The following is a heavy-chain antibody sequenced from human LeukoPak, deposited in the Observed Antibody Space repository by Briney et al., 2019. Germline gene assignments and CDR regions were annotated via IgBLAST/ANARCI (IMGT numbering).Heavy chain of an antibody. Sequence: GESLKISCKGSGYTFTNYWIGWVRQIPGKGLEWMGIIYPSDSDTRYSPSFQGQVSISADKSISAAYLQWSSLKASDTAMYYCARIYGSGSNYYMDVWGKGTTVTVSS. CDR1: GYTFTNYW. V-gene: IGHV5-51*01. CDR3: ARIYGSGSNYYMDV. J-gene: IGHJ6*03. D-gene: IGHD3-10*01. CDR2: IYPSDSDT.